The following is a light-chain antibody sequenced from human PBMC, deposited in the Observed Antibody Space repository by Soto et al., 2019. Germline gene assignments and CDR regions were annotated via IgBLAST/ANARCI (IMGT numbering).Light chain of an antibody. V-gene: IGLV1-51*02. CDR1: SSNIGSNW. CDR2: ENN. CDR3: GTSDSSLSAGV. J-gene: IGLJ1*01. Sequence: QSVLTQPPSVSAAPGQKVTITCSGSSSNIGSNWLSWYQQLPGTAPKLLIYENNKRPSGIPDRFSGSKSGRSATLGIIGLETGDEADYYCGTSDSSLSAGVFGPGTKLTVL.